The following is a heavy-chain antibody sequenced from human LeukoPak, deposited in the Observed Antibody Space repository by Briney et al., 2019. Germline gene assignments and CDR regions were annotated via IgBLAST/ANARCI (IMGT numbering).Heavy chain of an antibody. CDR2: INSKGDST. Sequence: PGGSLRLSCSVSGSTFSAYAMHWVRQAPGKGREFLSSINSKGDSTYHADSVKGRFTISRDNSRSTLYLQMRSLRPEDTAVYYCVKSGYSTSSDVDYWGQGTLVTVSS. V-gene: IGHV3-64D*09. D-gene: IGHD6-6*01. J-gene: IGHJ4*02. CDR1: GSTFSAYA. CDR3: VKSGYSTSSDVDY.